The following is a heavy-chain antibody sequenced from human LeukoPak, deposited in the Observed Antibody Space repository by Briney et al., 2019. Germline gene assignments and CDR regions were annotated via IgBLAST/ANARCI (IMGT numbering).Heavy chain of an antibody. J-gene: IGHJ4*02. CDR3: ARDDSSGWYSDY. CDR2: ISAYNGNT. V-gene: IGHV1-18*01. Sequence: ASVKVSCKASGYTFTSCDISWVRQAPGQGLEWMGWISAYNGNTNYAQKLQGRVTMTTDTSTSTAYMELRSLRSDDTAVYYCARDDSSGWYSDYWGQGTLVTVSS. CDR1: GYTFTSCD. D-gene: IGHD6-19*01.